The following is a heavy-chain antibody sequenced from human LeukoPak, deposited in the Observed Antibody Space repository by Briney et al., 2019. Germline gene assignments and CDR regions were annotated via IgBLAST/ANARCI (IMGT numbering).Heavy chain of an antibody. D-gene: IGHD1-14*01. CDR1: GFTFSDYW. V-gene: IGHV3-7*01. Sequence: GGSLRLPCVGSGFTFSDYWMSWVRQAPGKGLEWVANIKQDGSEKDYVDALKGRFTISRDNAKNSLYLQMNSLRAEDTAVYYCTRDRSRAEDDWGQGTLVTVSS. J-gene: IGHJ4*02. CDR2: IKQDGSEK. CDR3: TRDRSRAEDD.